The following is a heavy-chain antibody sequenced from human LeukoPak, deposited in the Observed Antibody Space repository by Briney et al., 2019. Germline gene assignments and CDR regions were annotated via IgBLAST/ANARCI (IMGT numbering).Heavy chain of an antibody. CDR1: GYNFASYT. CDR2: INGDNGNT. J-gene: IGHJ4*02. Sequence: GASVKVSCKTSGYNFASYTMHWLRQAPGQSPEWMGSINGDNGNTKYSEKFQGRVTFTRDTSASSAYMELSRLRSEDTALYYCARSSSRTYHYWGQGTLVTVSS. D-gene: IGHD3-16*01. V-gene: IGHV1-3*01. CDR3: ARSSSRTYHY.